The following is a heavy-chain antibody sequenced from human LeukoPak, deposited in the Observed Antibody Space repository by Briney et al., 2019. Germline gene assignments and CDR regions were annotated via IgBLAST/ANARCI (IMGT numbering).Heavy chain of an antibody. D-gene: IGHD5-24*01. CDR2: ISGSGDST. CDR3: AKEAYIEMATITPDY. CDR1: GFTFSSYV. Sequence: GGSLRLSCAASGFTFSSYVMSWVRQAPGKGLEWVSLISGSGDSTYYADSVKGRFTISRDNSKNTVYLQMNSLRAEDTAVYYCAKEAYIEMATITPDYWGQGTLVTVSS. V-gene: IGHV3-23*01. J-gene: IGHJ4*02.